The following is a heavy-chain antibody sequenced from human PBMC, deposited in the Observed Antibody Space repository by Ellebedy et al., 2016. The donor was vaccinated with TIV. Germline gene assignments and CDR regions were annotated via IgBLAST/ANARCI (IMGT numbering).Heavy chain of an antibody. V-gene: IGHV4-59*01. CDR1: GGSISGNY. D-gene: IGHD1-26*01. J-gene: IGHJ4*02. Sequence: PSETLSLTCTVSGGSISGNYWSWIRQPPGKGLEWIGYIFYTGSTNYNPSPKSRVTMSVDPSKNQLSLKLTAVTAADTAVYYCARGGSYADSWGQGTLVTVSS. CDR3: ARGGSYADS. CDR2: IFYTGST.